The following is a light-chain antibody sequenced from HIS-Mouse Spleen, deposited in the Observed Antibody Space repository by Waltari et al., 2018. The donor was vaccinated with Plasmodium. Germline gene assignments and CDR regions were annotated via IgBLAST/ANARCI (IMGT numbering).Light chain of an antibody. J-gene: IGKJ1*01. CDR2: AAS. CDR3: QQSYSTWT. CDR1: QSISNY. V-gene: IGKV1-39*01. Sequence: DIQMSQSPSSLSASVGDGVTITCLASQSISNYLNWYQQKPGKSPKFLIYAASTLQSGVPSRFSGSGSGTDFNLTISSLQPEDFATYYCQQSYSTWTFGQGTKVEIK.